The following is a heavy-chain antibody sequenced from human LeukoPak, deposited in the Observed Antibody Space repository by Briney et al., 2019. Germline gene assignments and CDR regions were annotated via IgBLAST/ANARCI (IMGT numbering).Heavy chain of an antibody. J-gene: IGHJ4*02. Sequence: SETLSLTCTVSGGSISSSSYYWGWIRQPPGKGLEWIGSIYHSGSTYYNPSLKSRVTISVDTSKNQFSLKLSSVTAADTAVYYCARTRGSGYYFDYWGQGTLVTVSS. CDR2: IYHSGST. CDR1: GGSISSSSYY. D-gene: IGHD3-22*01. CDR3: ARTRGSGYYFDY. V-gene: IGHV4-39*07.